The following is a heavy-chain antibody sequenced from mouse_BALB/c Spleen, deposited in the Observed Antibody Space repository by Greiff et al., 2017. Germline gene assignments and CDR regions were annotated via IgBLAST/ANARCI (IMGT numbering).Heavy chain of an antibody. CDR2: ISYSGST. CDR3: AREGGYDEFAY. Sequence: EVQLQESGPGLVKPSQSLSLTCTVTGYSITSDYAWNWIRQFPGNKLEWMGYISYSGSTSYNPSLKSRISITRDTSKNQFFLQLNSVTTEDTATYYCAREGGYDEFAYWGQGTLVTVSA. CDR1: GYSITSDYA. V-gene: IGHV3-2*02. J-gene: IGHJ3*01. D-gene: IGHD2-2*01.